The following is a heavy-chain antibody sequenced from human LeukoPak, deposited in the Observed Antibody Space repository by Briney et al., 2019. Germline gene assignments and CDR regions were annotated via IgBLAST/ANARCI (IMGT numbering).Heavy chain of an antibody. CDR1: GGSINSSDYY. V-gene: IGHV4-39*01. CDR3: ARHATSSTSGPPYDY. CDR2: IYHSGSM. D-gene: IGHD5-24*01. J-gene: IGHJ4*02. Sequence: SETLSLTCTVSGGSINSSDYYWGWIRQPPGKGLGWIGSIYHSGSMYASLKSRVTISVDTSKNQFSLKMSSVTAADTAVYYCARHATSSTSGPPYDYWGQGTLVTVSS.